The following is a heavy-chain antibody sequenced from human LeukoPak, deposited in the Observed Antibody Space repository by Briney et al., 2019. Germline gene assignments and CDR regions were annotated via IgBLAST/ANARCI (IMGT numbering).Heavy chain of an antibody. CDR2: VYHSGSI. CDR3: AREIYYDSSAYDY. Sequence: SETLSLTCTVSGDSLVSGHYWGWIRQPPGQGLEWVGSVYHSGSIYYNPSLKSRVIMSVDTSKNQFSLKLSSLTAADTAIYYCAREIYYDSSAYDYWGQGTLVTVSS. CDR1: GDSLVSGHY. J-gene: IGHJ4*02. V-gene: IGHV4-38-2*02. D-gene: IGHD3-22*01.